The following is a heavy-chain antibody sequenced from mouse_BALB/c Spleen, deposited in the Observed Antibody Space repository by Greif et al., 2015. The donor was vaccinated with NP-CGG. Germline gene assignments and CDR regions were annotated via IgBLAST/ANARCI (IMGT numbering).Heavy chain of an antibody. CDR3: AREGDYGFAY. D-gene: IGHD2-4*01. V-gene: IGHV1-54*01. CDR1: GYGFTNYL. CDR2: INPGSGGT. Sequence: QVQLRQSGAELVRPGTSVKVTCKASGYGFTNYLMEWVKQRPGQGLEWIGVINPGSGGTNYNEKFKGKATLTADKSSSAAYMQLSSRTSDDSAVYFCAREGDYGFAYWGQGTLVAVSA. J-gene: IGHJ3*01.